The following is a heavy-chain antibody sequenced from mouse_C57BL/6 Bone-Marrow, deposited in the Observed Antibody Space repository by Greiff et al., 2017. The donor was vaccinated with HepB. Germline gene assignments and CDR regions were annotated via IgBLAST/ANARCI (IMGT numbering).Heavy chain of an antibody. V-gene: IGHV7-3*01. CDR2: IRNKANGYTT. J-gene: IGHJ4*01. Sequence: DVQLVESGGGLVQPGGSLSLSCAASGFTFTDYYMSWVRQPPGKALEWLGFIRNKANGYTTEYSASVKGRFTISRDNSQSILYLQMNALRAEDSATYYCARYLRTRVPYYAMDYWGQVTSVTVSS. CDR1: GFTFTDYY. CDR3: ARYLRTRVPYYAMDY. D-gene: IGHD2-14*01.